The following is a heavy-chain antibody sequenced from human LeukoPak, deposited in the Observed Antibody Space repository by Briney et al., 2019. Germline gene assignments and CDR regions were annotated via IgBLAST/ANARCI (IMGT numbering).Heavy chain of an antibody. J-gene: IGHJ4*02. V-gene: IGHV3-9*01. CDR2: IRWNIGSI. Sequence: GGSLTLSCAASGFTFDDYSMDWVRQAPGKGREWVLGIRWNIGSIGYTDCVKVRFTISRDNAKNSLYLQMNSLRAEETALYYCAKDEGPQWLVPFEYWGQGNLVTVSS. CDR3: AKDEGPQWLVPFEY. D-gene: IGHD6-19*01. CDR1: GFTFDDYS.